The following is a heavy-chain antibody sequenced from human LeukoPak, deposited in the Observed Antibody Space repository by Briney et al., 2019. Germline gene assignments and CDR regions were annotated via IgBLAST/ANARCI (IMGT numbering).Heavy chain of an antibody. CDR1: GVSISSYY. V-gene: IGHV4-59*08. Sequence: PAETLSLTCTASGVSISSYYWSWIRQPPGKGLEWIGYIYYSGSTNYNPSLKRRGTISVDTPKNLSSLKLSSVPAADTAGYCCARIGAAACPDDAFDIWGQGTMVTVSS. D-gene: IGHD6-13*01. CDR3: ARIGAAACPDDAFDI. J-gene: IGHJ3*02. CDR2: IYYSGST.